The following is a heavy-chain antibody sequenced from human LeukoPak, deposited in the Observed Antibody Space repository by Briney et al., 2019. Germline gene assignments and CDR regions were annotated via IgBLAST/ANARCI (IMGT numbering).Heavy chain of an antibody. V-gene: IGHV3-30*03. CDR1: GFTFSSYG. CDR3: ARDTGYSSSWKPPPFDY. CDR2: ISYDGSNK. J-gene: IGHJ4*02. Sequence: PGRSLRLSCAASGFTFSSYGMHWVRQAPGKGLEWVAVISYDGSNKYYADSVKGRFTISRDNSKNTLYLQMNSLRAEDTAVYYCARDTGYSSSWKPPPFDYWGQGTLVTVSS. D-gene: IGHD6-13*01.